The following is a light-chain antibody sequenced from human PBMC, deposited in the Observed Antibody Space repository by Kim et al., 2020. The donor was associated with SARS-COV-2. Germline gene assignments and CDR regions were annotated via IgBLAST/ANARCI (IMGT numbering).Light chain of an antibody. CDR2: GVS. CDR3: QQYGSSPYT. Sequence: EIVLTQSPGTLSLSPGERATLSCRASRSSGYLAWYQQKRDQAPRLLIYGVSSRASGTPDRFSGSGSGTDFTLTISRLESEDFAVYYCQQYGSSPYTFGQGTKLEIK. V-gene: IGKV3-20*01. CDR1: RSSGY. J-gene: IGKJ2*01.